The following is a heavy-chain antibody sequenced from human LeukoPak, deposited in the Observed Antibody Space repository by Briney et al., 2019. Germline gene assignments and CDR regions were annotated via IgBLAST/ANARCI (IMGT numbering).Heavy chain of an antibody. V-gene: IGHV1-2*02. J-gene: IGHJ2*01. Sequence: ASVKVSCKASGYTFTGYYMHWVRQAPGQGLEWMGWINPNSGGTNYAQKFQGRVNMTRDTSISTAYMELSRLRSDDTAVYYCARTPPPSYGDPYWYFDLWGRGTLVTVSS. CDR3: ARTPPPSYGDPYWYFDL. CDR1: GYTFTGYY. CDR2: INPNSGGT. D-gene: IGHD4-17*01.